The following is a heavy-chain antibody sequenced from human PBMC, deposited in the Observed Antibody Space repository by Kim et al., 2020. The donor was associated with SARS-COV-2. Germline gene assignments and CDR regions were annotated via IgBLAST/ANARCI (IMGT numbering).Heavy chain of an antibody. CDR1: GFIFHDYG. CDR2: ISWNSATI. CDR3: AKQITSRGTTFDAYFDS. J-gene: IGHJ4*02. Sequence: GGSLRLSCAASGFIFHDYGLHWVRQAPGKGLEWVSGISWNSATIGYADSVKGRFTISRDNANNSLFLQMNSLRGEDTALYYCAKQITSRGTTFDAYFDSLGQGTLVTGSS. V-gene: IGHV3-9*01. D-gene: IGHD3-16*01.